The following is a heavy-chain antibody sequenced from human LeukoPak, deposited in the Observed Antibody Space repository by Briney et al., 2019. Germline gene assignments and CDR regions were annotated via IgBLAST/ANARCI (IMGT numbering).Heavy chain of an antibody. J-gene: IGHJ4*02. CDR3: AKGIYSSGWSYFDY. CDR2: LSGSGITT. V-gene: IGHV3-23*01. Sequence: GGSLRLSCAASGFTFSNSAMSWVRQAPGKGLEWVSTLSGSGITTYYADSVKGRFTISRDNSKNTLYLQMNTLRAEDSALYYCAKGIYSSGWSYFDYWGQGTLVTVSS. CDR1: GFTFSNSA. D-gene: IGHD6-19*01.